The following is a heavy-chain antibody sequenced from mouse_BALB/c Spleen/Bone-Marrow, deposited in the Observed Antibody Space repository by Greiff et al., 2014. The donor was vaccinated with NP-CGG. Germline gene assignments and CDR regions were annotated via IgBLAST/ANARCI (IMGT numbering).Heavy chain of an antibody. D-gene: IGHD2-14*01. CDR3: ARGGYDDAVDY. CDR1: GYSITSDYA. J-gene: IGHJ4*01. V-gene: IGHV3-2*02. CDR2: ISYSGST. Sequence: EVQLQQSGPGLVKPSQSLSLACTVTGYSITSDYAWNWIRQFPGNKLEWMGYISYSGSTSYNLSLKSRISITRDTSKNQFFLQLNSVTSEDTATYYCARGGYDDAVDYWGQGTSVTVSS.